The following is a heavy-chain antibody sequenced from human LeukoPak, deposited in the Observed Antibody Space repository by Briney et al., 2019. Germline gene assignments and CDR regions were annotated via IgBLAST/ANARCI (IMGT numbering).Heavy chain of an antibody. CDR1: GGSISSGDYY. CDR2: IYYSGST. CDR3: ARAGSYYDFWSGRGAFDI. Sequence: PSETLSLTCTVSGGSISSGDYYWSWIRQPPGKGLEWLGYIYYSGSTYYNPSLKSRVTISVDTSKSQFSLKLSSVTAADTAVYYCARAGSYYDFWSGRGAFDIWGQGTMVTVSS. V-gene: IGHV4-30-4*08. J-gene: IGHJ3*02. D-gene: IGHD3-3*01.